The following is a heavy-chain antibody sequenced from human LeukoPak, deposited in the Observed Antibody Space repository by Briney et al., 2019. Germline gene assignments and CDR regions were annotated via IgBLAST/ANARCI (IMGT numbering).Heavy chain of an antibody. D-gene: IGHD2-15*01. V-gene: IGHV4-59*08. CDR3: ARLPWGVVRNYYYYYGMDV. CDR2: IYYSGST. J-gene: IGHJ6*02. Sequence: PSETLSLTCTVSGGSIGSNYWTWIRQPPGKGLEWIGYIYYSGSTNYNPSLKSRVTISVDTSKNQFSLKLSSVTAADTAVYYCARLPWGVVRNYYYYYGMDVWGQGTTVTVSS. CDR1: GGSIGSNY.